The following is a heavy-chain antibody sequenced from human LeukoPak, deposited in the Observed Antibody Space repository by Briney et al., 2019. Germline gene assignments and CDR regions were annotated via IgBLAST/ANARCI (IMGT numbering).Heavy chain of an antibody. CDR1: GFTFSSYT. CDR2: ISSGSSYK. CDR3: ARVAKERVGGVYYFDY. D-gene: IGHD1-1*01. J-gene: IGHJ4*02. V-gene: IGHV3-21*01. Sequence: PGGSLRLSCAASGFTFSSYTMNWVRQAPGKGLEWVSSISSGSSYKNYVDSMKGRFTISRDNAKNSLYLQMNSLRAGDTAVYYCARVAKERVGGVYYFDYWGQGTLVTVSS.